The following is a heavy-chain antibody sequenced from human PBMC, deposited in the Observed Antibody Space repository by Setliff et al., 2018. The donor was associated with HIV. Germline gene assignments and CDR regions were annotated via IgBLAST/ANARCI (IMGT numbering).Heavy chain of an antibody. J-gene: IGHJ3*02. CDR1: GFNFNTYW. Sequence: PGGSLRLSCAASGFNFNTYWMHWVRQVPGKGLVWVSGISWNSGSIGYADSVKGRFTISRDNAKNSLYLQMNSLRAEDTALYYCARGLGGATNAFDIWGQGTMVTVSS. CDR2: ISWNSGSI. D-gene: IGHD1-26*01. CDR3: ARGLGGATNAFDI. V-gene: IGHV3-9*01.